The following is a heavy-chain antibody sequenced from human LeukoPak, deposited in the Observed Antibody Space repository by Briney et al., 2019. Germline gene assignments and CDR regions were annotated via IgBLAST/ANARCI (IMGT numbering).Heavy chain of an antibody. Sequence: SVTVSCKASGGTFSSYAISWVRQAPGQGLEWMGGIIPIFGTANYAQKFQGRVTITTDESTSTAYMELSSLRSEDTAVYYCASPILVYDILTGDPENDAFDIWGQGTMVTVSS. CDR2: IIPIFGTA. CDR3: ASPILVYDILTGDPENDAFDI. CDR1: GGTFSSYA. V-gene: IGHV1-69*05. D-gene: IGHD3-9*01. J-gene: IGHJ3*02.